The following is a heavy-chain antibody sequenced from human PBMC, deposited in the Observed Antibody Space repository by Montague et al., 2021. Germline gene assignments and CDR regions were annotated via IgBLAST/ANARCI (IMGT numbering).Heavy chain of an antibody. CDR1: SGSIFHAH. Sequence: SGTLSLTCTVSSGSIFHAHWSWVRQPPGKGLEWLGSMFYGGATSNNPSLKSRVTMSIDTSTNQFSLKLSFVTAADTAVDYCAKQDYFVSGTSYKGFDPWGQGILVTVSS. V-gene: IGHV4-59*08. J-gene: IGHJ5*02. CDR3: AKQDYFVSGTSYKGFDP. CDR2: MFYGGAT. D-gene: IGHD3-10*01.